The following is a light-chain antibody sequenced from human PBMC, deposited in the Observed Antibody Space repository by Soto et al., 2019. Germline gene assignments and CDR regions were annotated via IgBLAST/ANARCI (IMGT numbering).Light chain of an antibody. Sequence: DIQMTQSPSTLSASIGDRVAITCRASDNIGPWVAWYQQKPGKAPKLLIYKASSLESGVQSRFSGSGSGTEFTLTIRSLQPDDFATYYCQQYNSYSGTFGQGTKVDIK. CDR3: QQYNSYSGT. CDR2: KAS. CDR1: DNIGPW. V-gene: IGKV1-5*03. J-gene: IGKJ1*01.